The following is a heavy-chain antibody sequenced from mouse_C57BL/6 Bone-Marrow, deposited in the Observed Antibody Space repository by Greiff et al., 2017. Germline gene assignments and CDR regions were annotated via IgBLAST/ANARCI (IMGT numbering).Heavy chain of an antibody. Sequence: QVQLQQSGAELVRPGASVTLSCKASGYTFTDYEMHWVKQTPVHGLEWIGAIDPETGGTAYNQKFKGKAILTADKSSSTAYMELRSLTSEDSAVYYCTRDHSNVMMYAMDYWGQGTSVTVSS. V-gene: IGHV1-15*01. J-gene: IGHJ4*01. CDR1: GYTFTDYE. CDR3: TRDHSNVMMYAMDY. D-gene: IGHD2-5*01. CDR2: IDPETGGT.